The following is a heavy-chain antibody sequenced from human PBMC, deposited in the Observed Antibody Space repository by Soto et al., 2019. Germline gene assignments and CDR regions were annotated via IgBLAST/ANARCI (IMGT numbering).Heavy chain of an antibody. V-gene: IGHV3-23*01. CDR2: ISGSGGST. CDR1: GFTFSSYA. J-gene: IGHJ6*02. CDR3: ANNPVPGFLEWLAPMDV. Sequence: QPGGSLKLSCPASGFTFSSYAMSWVRQAPGKGLEWVSAISGSGGSTYYADSVKGRFTISRDNSKNTLYLQMNSLRAEDTAVYYCANNPVPGFLEWLAPMDVWGQGTTVTVSS. D-gene: IGHD3-3*01.